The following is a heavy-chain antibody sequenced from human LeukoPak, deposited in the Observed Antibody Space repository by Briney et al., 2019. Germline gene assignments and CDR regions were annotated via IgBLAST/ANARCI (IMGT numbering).Heavy chain of an antibody. J-gene: IGHJ5*02. CDR2: IYPGDSDT. Sequence: GESLKISCKGSGYSFTSYWIGWVRQMPGKGLEWMGIIYPGDSDTRYSPSFQGQVTISADKSISTAYLQWSSLKASDTAMYYCARLVDYYGSGRRFDPWGQGTLVTVSS. V-gene: IGHV5-51*01. D-gene: IGHD3-10*01. CDR3: ARLVDYYGSGRRFDP. CDR1: GYSFTSYW.